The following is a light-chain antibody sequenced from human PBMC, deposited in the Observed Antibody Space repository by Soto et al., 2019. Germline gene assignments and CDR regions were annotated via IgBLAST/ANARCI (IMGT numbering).Light chain of an antibody. J-gene: IGKJ1*01. CDR2: GAS. Sequence: EIVLAQSPGTLSLSPGERATVSCRASQSVSSSYLAWYQQKPGQAPRLLIHGASSRATGIPDRFSGSGSATDFSLIISRLEPEDSAVYYCQHFGYPQWTFGRGTKVDIK. CDR1: QSVSSSY. V-gene: IGKV3-20*01. CDR3: QHFGYPQWT.